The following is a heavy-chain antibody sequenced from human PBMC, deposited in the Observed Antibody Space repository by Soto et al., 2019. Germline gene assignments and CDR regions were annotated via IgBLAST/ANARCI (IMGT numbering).Heavy chain of an antibody. Sequence: PSETLSLTCIVSGGSISSGDYYWSWIRQHPGKGLEWIGYIYYSGSAYYNPSLKSRVTMSVDTSKNQFSLKLSSVTAADTAIYFCARDVSRNWRYFDYWGQGTLVTVSS. CDR2: IYYSGSA. CDR1: GGSISSGDYY. CDR3: ARDVSRNWRYFDY. J-gene: IGHJ4*02. D-gene: IGHD6-13*01. V-gene: IGHV4-31*03.